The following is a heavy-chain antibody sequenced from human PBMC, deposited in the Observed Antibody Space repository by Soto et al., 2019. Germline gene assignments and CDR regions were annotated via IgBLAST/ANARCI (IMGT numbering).Heavy chain of an antibody. V-gene: IGHV1-2*04. Sequence: QVQLVQSGAEVKKPGASVRVSCKASGYSFTDYHIHWVRQAPGQGLEWLGRINPKSGGTSTAQKFQGWVTMTRDRSLSTVYMELNRLRSDDTAVYFCARGHSTDCSNGVCSFFYNHEMDVWGQGTTVTVSS. CDR3: ARGHSTDCSNGVCSFFYNHEMDV. J-gene: IGHJ6*02. CDR2: INPKSGGT. CDR1: GYSFTDYH. D-gene: IGHD2-8*01.